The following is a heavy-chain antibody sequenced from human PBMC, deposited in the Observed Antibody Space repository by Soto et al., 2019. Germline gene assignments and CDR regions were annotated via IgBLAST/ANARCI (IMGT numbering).Heavy chain of an antibody. Sequence: QVQLVQSGAEVKKPGASVQVSCKASGYTFTSYGISWVLQATGQGLEWMGWISAYNGNTNYAQKLQGRVTMTTDTSTSTAYMELRRLRSDDTAVYYSARVGLTQFWSGYHDYWGQGTLVTVSS. J-gene: IGHJ4*02. CDR2: ISAYNGNT. CDR3: ARVGLTQFWSGYHDY. D-gene: IGHD3-3*02. V-gene: IGHV1-18*01. CDR1: GYTFTSYG.